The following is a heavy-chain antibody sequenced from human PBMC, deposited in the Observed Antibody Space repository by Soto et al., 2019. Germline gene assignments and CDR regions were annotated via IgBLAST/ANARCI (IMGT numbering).Heavy chain of an antibody. CDR2: ISYDGSDK. J-gene: IGHJ6*02. D-gene: IGHD5-12*01. CDR1: GFTFNNSG. V-gene: IGHV3-30*18. Sequence: GGSLRLSCRVSGFTFNNSGMHWVRQAPGKGLEWMAVISYDGSDKYYADSVKGRVIISRDNSKNTLNLEMSSLRAEDTAIYHCVKDRVPGAYGNYYGMDVWGQGTTDTISS. CDR3: VKDRVPGAYGNYYGMDV.